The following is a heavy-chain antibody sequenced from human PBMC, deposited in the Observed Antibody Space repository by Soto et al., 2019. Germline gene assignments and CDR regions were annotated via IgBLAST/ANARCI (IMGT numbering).Heavy chain of an antibody. J-gene: IGHJ4*02. V-gene: IGHV4-30-4*01. CDR2: IYNSGST. Sequence: QVQLQESGPGVVEPSQTLSLTCTVSGGSINNNGYFWSWIRQPPGSGLEWIGHIYNSGSTYSNPSLKSRLTISVDTSKNQFSLKLSSVTAAATAVYYCARGPSGDKVDYWGQGTLVTVSP. CDR1: GGSINNNGYF. CDR3: ARGPSGDKVDY. D-gene: IGHD1-26*01.